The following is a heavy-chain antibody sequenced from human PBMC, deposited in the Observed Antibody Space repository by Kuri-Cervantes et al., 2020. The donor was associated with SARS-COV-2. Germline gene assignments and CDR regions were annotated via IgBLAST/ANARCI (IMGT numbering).Heavy chain of an antibody. CDR3: ARNDAFDI. V-gene: IGHV4-4*07. J-gene: IGHJ3*02. CDR1: GGSISGYH. CDR2: IYTSGST. Sequence: SETLSLTCMVSGGSISGYHWSWIRQPAGKGLEWIGRIYTSGSTNYNPALKSRVTMSVDTSKNQFSLKLRSVTAADTAIYYCARNDAFDIWGQGTRVTGSS.